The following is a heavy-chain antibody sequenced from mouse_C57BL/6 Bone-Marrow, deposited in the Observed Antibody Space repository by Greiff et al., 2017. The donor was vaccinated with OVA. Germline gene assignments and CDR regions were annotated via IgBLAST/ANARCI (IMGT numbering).Heavy chain of an antibody. D-gene: IGHD2-14*01. J-gene: IGHJ3*01. V-gene: IGHV5-6*01. CDR3: ARQVRLRFAY. Sequence: EVKLMESGGDLVKPGGSLKLSCAASGFTFSSYGMSWVRQTPDQRLEWVATISSGGSYTYYPDSVKGRFTISRDNAKTTLYLQMSSLKSEDTAMYYCARQVRLRFAYWGQGTLVTVSA. CDR1: GFTFSSYG. CDR2: ISSGGSYT.